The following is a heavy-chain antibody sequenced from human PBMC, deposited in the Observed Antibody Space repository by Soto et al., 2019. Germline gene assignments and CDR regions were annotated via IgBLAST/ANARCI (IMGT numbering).Heavy chain of an antibody. V-gene: IGHV4-31*03. J-gene: IGHJ4*02. CDR2: IYYSGST. D-gene: IGHD2-15*01. CDR3: ERGRIQVVVAYYFDY. Sequence: SETLSLTCTVSGGSISSGGYYWSWIRQHPGKGLEWIGYIYYSGSTYYNPSLKSRVTISVDTSKNQFSLKLSSVTAADTAVYYCERGRIQVVVAYYFDYWGQGTLVTVSS. CDR1: GGSISSGGYY.